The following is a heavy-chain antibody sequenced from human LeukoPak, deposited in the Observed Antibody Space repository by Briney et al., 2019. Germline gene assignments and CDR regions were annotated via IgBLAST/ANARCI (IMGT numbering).Heavy chain of an antibody. CDR2: IYYSGST. J-gene: IGHJ4*02. D-gene: IGHD5-12*01. Sequence: SQTLSLTCTVSGGSISSGGYYWSWLRQHPGTGLEWIGYIYYSGSTYYNPSLKSRVTISVDTSKNQCSLKLSSVTAADTAVYYCARVAGYPNYYFDYWGQGTLVTVSS. CDR3: ARVAGYPNYYFDY. V-gene: IGHV4-31*03. CDR1: GGSISSGGYY.